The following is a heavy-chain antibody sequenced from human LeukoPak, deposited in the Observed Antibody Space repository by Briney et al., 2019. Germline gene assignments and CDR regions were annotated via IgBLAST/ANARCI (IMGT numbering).Heavy chain of an antibody. CDR2: IYYSGST. CDR1: GGSFSGYY. V-gene: IGHV4-39*01. Sequence: SETLSLTCAVYGGSFSGYYWGWIRQPPGKGLEWIGSIYYSGSTYYNPSLKSRVTISADTSKNQFSLRLSSVTAADTAVYYCARKRIYSGSYPLIDYWGRGALVTVSS. CDR3: ARKRIYSGSYPLIDY. J-gene: IGHJ4*02. D-gene: IGHD1-26*01.